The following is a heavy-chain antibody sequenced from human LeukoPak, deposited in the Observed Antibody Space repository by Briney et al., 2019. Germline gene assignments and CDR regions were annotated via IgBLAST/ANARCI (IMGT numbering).Heavy chain of an antibody. V-gene: IGHV3-53*01. D-gene: IGHD6-6*01. J-gene: IGHJ5*02. CDR2: IYSGGST. Sequence: GSLRLSCAASGFTVSSNYMSWVRQAPGKGLEWVSVIYSGGSTYYADSVKGRFTISRDNSKNTLYLQMNSLRAEDTAVYYCASRPSYSSSSDHWGQGTLVTVSS. CDR1: GFTVSSNY. CDR3: ASRPSYSSSSDH.